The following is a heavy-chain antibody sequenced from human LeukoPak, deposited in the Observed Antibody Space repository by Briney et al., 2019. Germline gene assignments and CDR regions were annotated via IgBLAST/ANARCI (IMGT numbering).Heavy chain of an antibody. CDR1: GGSIRRADYY. J-gene: IGHJ4*02. CDR2: IGHSGKT. V-gene: IGHV4-39*07. CDR3: ARGTSAGGDHYFDS. Sequence: SETLSLTCTVSGGSIRRADYYCGWSRQSPGKGLEWIVSIGHSGKTYYNPSLQSRVTKSVDPSKNQFSLNLSSVTAADTAVYFCARGTSAGGDHYFDSWGQGTQVTVSS. D-gene: IGHD1-7*01.